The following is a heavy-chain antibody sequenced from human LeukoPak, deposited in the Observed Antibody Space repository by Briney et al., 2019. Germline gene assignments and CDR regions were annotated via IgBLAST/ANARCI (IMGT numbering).Heavy chain of an antibody. Sequence: GGSLRLSCAASGFTFSNYWMHWVRQAPGKGLVWVSRINSDGSSTTYADSVKGRFTISRDNAKNTLYLQMNSLRAEDTAVYYCARDYGRSRDYGMDVWGQGATVTVSS. D-gene: IGHD3-10*01. CDR3: ARDYGRSRDYGMDV. CDR2: INSDGSST. CDR1: GFTFSNYW. J-gene: IGHJ6*02. V-gene: IGHV3-74*01.